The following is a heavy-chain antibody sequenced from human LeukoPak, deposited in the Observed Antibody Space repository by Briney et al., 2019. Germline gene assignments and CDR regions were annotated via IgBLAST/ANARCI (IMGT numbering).Heavy chain of an antibody. V-gene: IGHV3-7*01. CDR1: GFTFSDYW. CDR3: ARRYFDL. Sequence: GGSLRLSCAASGFTFSDYWMSWVRQAPGKGPEWVANIKQDGSEKYYVDSVKGRFTISRDNAKNSLYLQMNSLRAEDTAVYYCARRYFDLWGRGTLVTVSS. J-gene: IGHJ2*01. CDR2: IKQDGSEK.